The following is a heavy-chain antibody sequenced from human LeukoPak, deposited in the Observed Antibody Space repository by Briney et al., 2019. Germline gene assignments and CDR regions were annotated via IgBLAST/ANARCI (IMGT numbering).Heavy chain of an antibody. J-gene: IGHJ4*02. D-gene: IGHD5-12*01. V-gene: IGHV3-23*01. CDR2: ISGSGYST. CDR1: GFTFSSYA. Sequence: GGSLRLSFAASGFTFSSYAMSWVRQAPGKGLEGVSAISGSGYSTYYADSVKGRFTISRDNSKNTLYLQMNSLRAEDTAVYYCAKEAGYSGYDYPDYWGQGTLVTVSS. CDR3: AKEAGYSGYDYPDY.